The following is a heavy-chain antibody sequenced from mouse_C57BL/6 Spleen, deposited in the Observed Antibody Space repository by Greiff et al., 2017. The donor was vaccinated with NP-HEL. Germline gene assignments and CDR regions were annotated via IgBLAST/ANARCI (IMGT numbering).Heavy chain of an antibody. CDR3: TRYDYDVEGAMDY. V-gene: IGHV6-6*01. CDR2: IRNKANNHAT. CDR1: GFTFSDAW. J-gene: IGHJ4*01. D-gene: IGHD2-4*01. Sequence: EVMLVESGGGLEQPGGSMKLSCAASGFTFSDAWMDWVRQSPEKGLEWVAEIRNKANNHATYYAESVKGRFTISRDDSKSSVYLQMNSLRAEDTGIYYCTRYDYDVEGAMDYWGQGTSVTVSS.